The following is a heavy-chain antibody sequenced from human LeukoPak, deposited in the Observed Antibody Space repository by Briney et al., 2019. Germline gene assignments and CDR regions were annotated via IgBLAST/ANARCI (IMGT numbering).Heavy chain of an antibody. V-gene: IGHV4-39*07. J-gene: IGHJ4*02. CDR1: GGSISSSSYY. Sequence: ASETLSLTCTVSGGSISSSSYYWGWIRQPPGKGLEWIGNIYYSGSTYYNPSLKSRVTISVDTSKNQFSLKLSSVTAADTAVYYCARDGRFPPEVLPRYFDYWGQGTLVTVSS. D-gene: IGHD1-26*01. CDR3: ARDGRFPPEVLPRYFDY. CDR2: IYYSGST.